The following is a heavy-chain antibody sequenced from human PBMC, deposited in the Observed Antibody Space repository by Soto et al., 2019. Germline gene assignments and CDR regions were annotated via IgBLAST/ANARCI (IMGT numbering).Heavy chain of an antibody. V-gene: IGHV4-31*03. J-gene: IGHJ5*02. CDR1: GESIGSGGYY. CDR2: IYDSESA. Sequence: SETLSLTCTVSGESIGSGGYYWSWFRHHPGKGLEWIGYIYDSESAYYNPSLKSRVTISMDTSKNQFAMRLSSVTAADTAVYFCARAFSSSSAVDLWGQGTQVTVSS. D-gene: IGHD6-6*01. CDR3: ARAFSSSSAVDL.